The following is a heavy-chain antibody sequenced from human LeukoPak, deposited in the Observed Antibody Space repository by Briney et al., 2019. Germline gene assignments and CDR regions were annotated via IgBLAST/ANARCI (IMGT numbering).Heavy chain of an antibody. CDR1: GGSISSSSYY. D-gene: IGHD3-9*01. Sequence: PSETLSLTCTVSGGSISSSSYYWGWIRQPPGKGLEWIGSIYYSGSTYYNPSLKSRVTISVDTSKNQFSLKLSSVTAADTAVYYCARAFDWLLYSHSKGPGDYWGQGTLVTVSS. V-gene: IGHV4-39*07. CDR2: IYYSGST. J-gene: IGHJ4*02. CDR3: ARAFDWLLYSHSKGPGDY.